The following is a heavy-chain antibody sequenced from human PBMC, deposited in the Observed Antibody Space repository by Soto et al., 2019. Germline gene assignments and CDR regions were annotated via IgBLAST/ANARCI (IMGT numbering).Heavy chain of an antibody. J-gene: IGHJ6*02. D-gene: IGHD6-13*01. CDR3: AREIPQVRSSSWYVVSFYYYGLDV. V-gene: IGHV1-18*01. CDR2: ISAYNGNT. CDR1: GYTFTSYG. Sequence: ASVKVSCKASGYTFTSYGISWVRQAPGQGLEWMGWISAYNGNTNYAQKLQGRVTMTTDTSTSTAYMELRSLRSDDTAVYYCAREIPQVRSSSWYVVSFYYYGLDVWGQGTTVTVSS.